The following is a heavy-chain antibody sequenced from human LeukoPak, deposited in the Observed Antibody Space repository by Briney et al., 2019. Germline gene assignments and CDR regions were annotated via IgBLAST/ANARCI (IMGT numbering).Heavy chain of an antibody. D-gene: IGHD3-3*01. V-gene: IGHV1-18*01. CDR2: ISAYNGST. Sequence: ASVKVSCKASGYTFTSYGISWVRQAPGQGLEWMGWISAYNGSTNYAQKLQGRVTMTTDTSTSTAYMELRSLRSDDTAVYYCARGLGDFWSGPYYFDYWGQGTLVTVSS. J-gene: IGHJ4*02. CDR1: GYTFTSYG. CDR3: ARGLGDFWSGPYYFDY.